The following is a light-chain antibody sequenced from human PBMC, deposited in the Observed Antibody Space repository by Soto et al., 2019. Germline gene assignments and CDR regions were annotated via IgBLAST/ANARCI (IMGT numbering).Light chain of an antibody. J-gene: IGLJ1*01. CDR1: SSDVGGYNY. CDR3: SSYTSSSTLV. Sequence: QSALTQPASVSGSPGQSITISCTGTSSDVGGYNYVSWYQQHPGKAPKLMIYEVSNRPSGVSNRFSGSKSGNTASLTISGLXXEDEADYYCSSYTSSSTLVFGTGTKVTVL. CDR2: EVS. V-gene: IGLV2-14*01.